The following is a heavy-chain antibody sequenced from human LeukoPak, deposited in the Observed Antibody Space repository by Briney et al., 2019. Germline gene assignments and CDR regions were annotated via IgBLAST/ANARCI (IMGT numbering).Heavy chain of an antibody. V-gene: IGHV3-33*01. J-gene: IGHJ4*02. CDR3: ARAGKQDDGYFDY. Sequence: AGGSLRLSCAAPGFTFSNYDMHWVRQAPGKGLEWVAVIWSDGSNKNYADSVKGRFTISRDNSKNTLYLQMNSLRAEDTAVYYCARAGKQDDGYFDYWGQGTLVTVSS. CDR2: IWSDGSNK. CDR1: GFTFSNYD. D-gene: IGHD3-10*01.